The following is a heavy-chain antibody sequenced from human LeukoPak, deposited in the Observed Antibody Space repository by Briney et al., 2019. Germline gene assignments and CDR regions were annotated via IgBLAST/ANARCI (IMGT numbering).Heavy chain of an antibody. CDR1: GGSLSSYY. CDR2: IYYSGNT. Sequence: SETLSLTCTVSGGSLSSYYWSWIRQPPGKGLEWIAYIYYSGNTKYNPFLKSRVTISVDTSKTQFSLKLNSVTAADTAVYYCARHYGPWGQGTLVTVSS. D-gene: IGHD3-10*01. CDR3: ARHYGP. J-gene: IGHJ5*02. V-gene: IGHV4-59*08.